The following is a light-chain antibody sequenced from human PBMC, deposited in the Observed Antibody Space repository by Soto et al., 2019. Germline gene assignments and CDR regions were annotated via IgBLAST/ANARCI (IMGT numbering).Light chain of an antibody. CDR2: GAS. V-gene: IGKV3-15*01. CDR1: EGVGSS. J-gene: IGKJ1*01. CDR3: QQYTNWPKT. Sequence: ETVMTQSPATLSVSPGERVTLSCRASEGVGSSLAWYQQKPGQAPRVIIYGASTTAPGIPAGFSGSGSGTQFTLTISSLQSEDFAVYYCQQYTNWPKTFGQGTKVEIK.